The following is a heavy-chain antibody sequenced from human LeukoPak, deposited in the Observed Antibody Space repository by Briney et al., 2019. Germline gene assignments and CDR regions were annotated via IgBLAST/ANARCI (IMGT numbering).Heavy chain of an antibody. J-gene: IGHJ6*02. D-gene: IGHD2-15*01. Sequence: GGSLRLSCSASGFPFSSYAMHWVRHAPGKGLEYVSAISDSGGSTYYADSVKGRFTISRDNLSSLRAEDTAVYFCVRGYSFGPYGMDVWGQGTTVTVSS. CDR2: ISDSGGST. V-gene: IGHV3-64*03. CDR1: GFPFSSYA. CDR3: VRGYSFGPYGMDV.